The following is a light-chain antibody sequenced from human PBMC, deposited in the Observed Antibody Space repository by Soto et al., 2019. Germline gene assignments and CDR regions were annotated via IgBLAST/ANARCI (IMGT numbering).Light chain of an antibody. CDR3: QSYDSSLSVGV. J-gene: IGLJ1*01. Sequence: QSVLTQPPSVSGAPGQRVTISCTGSSSKIGAGYDVHWYQQLPGTAPKLLIYGNSNRPSGVPDRFSGSKSGTSASLAITGLQTEDEADYYCQSYDSSLSVGVFGTGTKVTVL. CDR1: SSKIGAGYD. V-gene: IGLV1-40*01. CDR2: GNS.